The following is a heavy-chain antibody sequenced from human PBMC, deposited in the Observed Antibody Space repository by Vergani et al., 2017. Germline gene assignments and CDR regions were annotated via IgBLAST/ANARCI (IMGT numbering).Heavy chain of an antibody. CDR2: ISSSGSP. CDR3: ARPVGPSAIADGYHV. J-gene: IGHJ3*01. Sequence: QLQLQESGPGLVKPSETLSLSCRVSGDSISRSHNYWGFIRQPPGKGLEWIGSISSSGSPYYNPTLKSRLAFSVDTSKTLFALRLKSVTATDTGMYYCARPVGPSAIADGYHVWGQGTMVTVS. CDR1: GDSISRSHNY. V-gene: IGHV4-39*02. D-gene: IGHD3-10*01.